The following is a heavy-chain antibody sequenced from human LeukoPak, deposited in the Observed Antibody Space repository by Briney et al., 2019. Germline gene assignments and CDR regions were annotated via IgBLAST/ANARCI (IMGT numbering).Heavy chain of an antibody. J-gene: IGHJ4*02. CDR2: ISSSSSYI. D-gene: IGHD3-10*01. CDR1: GFTFSSYS. CDR3: ARGGLDVLLWFGESR. V-gene: IGHV3-21*01. Sequence: GGSLRLSCAASGFTFSSYSMNWVRQAPRKGLGWVSSISSSSSYIYYADSVKGRFTISRDNAKNSLYLQMNSLRAEDTAVYYCARGGLDVLLWFGESRWGQGTLVTVSS.